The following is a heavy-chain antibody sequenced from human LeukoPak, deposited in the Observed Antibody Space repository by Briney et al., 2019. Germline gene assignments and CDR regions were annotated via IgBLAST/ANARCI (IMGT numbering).Heavy chain of an antibody. Sequence: SETLSLTCTVSGRSMSTYYWSWIRQPPGKGLEWIGYIYYTGSTNYDPSLESRVTMSVDMSKNQFSLRLNFVTAADTAVYYCARGGTAFDYWGQGTLVTVSS. CDR3: ARGGTAFDY. CDR1: GRSMSTYY. CDR2: IYYTGST. J-gene: IGHJ4*02. V-gene: IGHV4-59*01. D-gene: IGHD3-16*01.